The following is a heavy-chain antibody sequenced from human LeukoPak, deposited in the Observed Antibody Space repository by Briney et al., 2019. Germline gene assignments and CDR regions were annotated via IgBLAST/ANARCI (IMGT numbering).Heavy chain of an antibody. J-gene: IGHJ4*02. CDR3: ARDRYGDGFAHFDY. Sequence: ASVKVSCKASGYTFTYYAMHWVRQAPGQGLQWMGWTTPGGGTNCPQKFQGRVAITWDTSITTAYMGLSRLTSDDTAVYYCARDRYGDGFAHFDYWGQGALVTVSS. V-gene: IGHV1-2*02. CDR1: GYTFTYYA. D-gene: IGHD5-24*01. CDR2: TTPGGGT.